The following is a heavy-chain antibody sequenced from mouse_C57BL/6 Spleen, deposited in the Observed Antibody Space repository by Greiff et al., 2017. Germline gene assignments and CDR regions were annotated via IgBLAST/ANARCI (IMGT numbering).Heavy chain of an antibody. CDR2: INYDGSST. J-gene: IGHJ4*01. CDR3: ARATSYAMDY. V-gene: IGHV5-16*01. Sequence: EVKVVESEGGLVQPGSSMKLSCTASGFTFSDYYMAWVRQVPEKGLEWVANINYDGSSTYYLDSLKSRFIISRDNAKNILYLQMSSLKFEDTATYYCARATSYAMDYWGQGTSVTVSS. CDR1: GFTFSDYY. D-gene: IGHD2-1*01.